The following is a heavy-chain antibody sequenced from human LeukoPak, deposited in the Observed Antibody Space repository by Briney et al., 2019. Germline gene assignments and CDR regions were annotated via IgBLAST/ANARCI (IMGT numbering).Heavy chain of an antibody. Sequence: GGSLRLSCAASGFTFSDCYMSWIRQAPGKGLEWVSYISSGGGTIYYADSVKGRFTISRDNAKNSLYLQMDSLRAEDTAVYYCAREGDWNYVFDYWGQGTQDTVSS. D-gene: IGHD1-7*01. J-gene: IGHJ4*02. V-gene: IGHV3-11*01. CDR2: ISSGGGTI. CDR1: GFTFSDCY. CDR3: AREGDWNYVFDY.